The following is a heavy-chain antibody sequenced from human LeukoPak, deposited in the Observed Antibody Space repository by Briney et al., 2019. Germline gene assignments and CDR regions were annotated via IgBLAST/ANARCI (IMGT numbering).Heavy chain of an antibody. CDR1: GGSISSSSYY. V-gene: IGHV4-39*01. J-gene: IGHJ4*02. Sequence: SETLSLTCTVSGGSISSSSYYWVWIRQPPGKGLEWIGSIYYSGSTYYNPSLKSRVTISVDTSKNQFSLKLSSVTAADTAVYYCARHRLPSSGWYLGYFDYWGQGTLVTVSS. CDR3: ARHRLPSSGWYLGYFDY. CDR2: IYYSGST. D-gene: IGHD6-19*01.